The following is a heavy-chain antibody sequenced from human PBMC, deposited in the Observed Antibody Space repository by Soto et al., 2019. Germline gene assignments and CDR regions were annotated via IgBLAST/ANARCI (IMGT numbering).Heavy chain of an antibody. CDR2: ILHDGSYK. J-gene: IGHJ4*02. CDR3: AKGDYNNFLDY. V-gene: IGHV3-30*18. D-gene: IGHD4-4*01. Sequence: VQLVESGGGVVQPGRSLRLSCAASGFTFSAYGMHWVRQAPGKGLEWVAVILHDGSYKYYGDSVKGRFTISRNNSKNTLYLQMNSVRGDDTAVYYYAKGDYNNFLDYWGQGTLVTVSS. CDR1: GFTFSAYG.